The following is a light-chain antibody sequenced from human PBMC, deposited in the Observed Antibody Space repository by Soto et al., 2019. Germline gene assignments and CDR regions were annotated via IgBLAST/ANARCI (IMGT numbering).Light chain of an antibody. CDR1: NSDVGGYNY. CDR2: DVT. Sequence: QSALTQPRSVSGSPGQSVTISCTGTNSDVGGYNYVSWYQQHPGKAPKVLIYDVTKRPSGVPDRFSASKSGNTASLTITGLQPEDEADYYCCSHAGTYTYVFGTGTKLTVL. J-gene: IGLJ1*01. V-gene: IGLV2-11*01. CDR3: CSHAGTYTYV.